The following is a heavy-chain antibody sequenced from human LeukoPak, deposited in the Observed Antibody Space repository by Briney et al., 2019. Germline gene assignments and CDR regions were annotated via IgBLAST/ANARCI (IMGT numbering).Heavy chain of an antibody. CDR1: GYTFTSYG. CDR3: ARDYYYGTGSYYNDLYYYYYYGMDV. CDR2: ISAYNGNT. D-gene: IGHD3-10*01. Sequence: ASVKVSCKASGYTFTSYGISWVRQAPGQGLEWMGWISAYNGNTNYAQKLQGRVTMTTDTSTSTAYMGPRSLRSDDTAVYYCARDYYYGTGSYYNDLYYYYYYGMDVWGQGTTVTVSS. J-gene: IGHJ6*02. V-gene: IGHV1-18*01.